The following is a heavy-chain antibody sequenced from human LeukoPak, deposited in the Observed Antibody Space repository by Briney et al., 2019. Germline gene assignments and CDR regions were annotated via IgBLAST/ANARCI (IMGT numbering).Heavy chain of an antibody. CDR3: TKDLEAVAGTGFDY. CDR1: GFTFDDYA. Sequence: GGSLRLSCAASGFTFDDYAMHWVRQAPGKGLEWVSGTSWNSGSIGYADSVKGRFTISRDNAKNSLYLQMNSLRAEDTALYYCTKDLEAVAGTGFDYWGQGTLVTVSS. CDR2: TSWNSGSI. J-gene: IGHJ4*02. V-gene: IGHV3-9*01. D-gene: IGHD6-19*01.